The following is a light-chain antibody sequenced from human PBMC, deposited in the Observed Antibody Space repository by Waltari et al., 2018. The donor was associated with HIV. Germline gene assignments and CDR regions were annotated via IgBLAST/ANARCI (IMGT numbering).Light chain of an antibody. CDR2: KAS. J-gene: IGKJ1*01. CDR3: QQYYSSPGT. V-gene: IGKV1-5*03. CDR1: QSIIVW. Sequence: DIQMTQSPSTLSASVGDRVTITCRASQSIIVWLAWYQQKPGKAPKLLIYKASSLECGVPSRFSGSGSGTEFTLTISSLQPDDFATYYCQQYYSSPGTFGQGTKVEIK.